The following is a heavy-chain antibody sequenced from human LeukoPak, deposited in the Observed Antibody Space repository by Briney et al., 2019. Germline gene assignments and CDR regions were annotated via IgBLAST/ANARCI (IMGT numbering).Heavy chain of an antibody. Sequence: GGSLRLSCAPSGLSFSSYTIHWVRQAPGKGLEWVSAISGSGGSTYYADSVKGRLTISRDNSKNTLYLQMNSLRAEDTAVYYCAARLTAMVTFDYWGQGTLVTVSS. CDR1: GLSFSSYT. CDR3: AARLTAMVTFDY. CDR2: ISGSGGST. D-gene: IGHD5-18*01. J-gene: IGHJ4*02. V-gene: IGHV3-23*01.